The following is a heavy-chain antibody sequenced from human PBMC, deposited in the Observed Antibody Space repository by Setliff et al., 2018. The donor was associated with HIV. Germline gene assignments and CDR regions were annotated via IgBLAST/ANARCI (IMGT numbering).Heavy chain of an antibody. CDR2: INPKNRST. D-gene: IGHD3-10*01. V-gene: IGHV1-46*01. Sequence: ASVKVSCKASGYTFTTYHMHWLRQAPGQGLEWMGIINPKNRSTTYAQRFQDRVIMTSDTSTNTFYMELSSLKSEDTAVYYCTRNLYYYASGIHFGVYWGQGTPVTVSS. CDR1: GYTFTTYH. CDR3: TRNLYYYASGIHFGVY. J-gene: IGHJ4*02.